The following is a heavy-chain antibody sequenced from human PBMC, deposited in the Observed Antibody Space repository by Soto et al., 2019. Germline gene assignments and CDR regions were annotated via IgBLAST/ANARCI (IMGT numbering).Heavy chain of an antibody. Sequence: QITLKESGPTLVKPTQTLTLTCTFSGFSLSTSGVGVGWIRQPPGKALEWLALIYWDDDKRYSPSLKSRLTITNDTSKNQVVLTMTNMDPVDTATYYCAHSHGPLWFGEFDFDYWGQGTLVTVSA. CDR3: AHSHGPLWFGEFDFDY. CDR2: IYWDDDK. V-gene: IGHV2-5*02. D-gene: IGHD3-10*01. J-gene: IGHJ4*02. CDR1: GFSLSTSGVG.